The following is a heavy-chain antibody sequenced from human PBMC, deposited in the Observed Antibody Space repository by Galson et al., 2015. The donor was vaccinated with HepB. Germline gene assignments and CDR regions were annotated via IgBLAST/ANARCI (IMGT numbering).Heavy chain of an antibody. Sequence: QSGAEVKQPGKSLRISCEGSGYIFTYFYINWVRQMPGKGLEWLGRIDPTDSSTTYNPSFRGHVSFSVDTSISTAYLQWSSLKASDTAIYYCALNIETPAGAFGIWGQGTMVTVSS. V-gene: IGHV5-10-1*01. J-gene: IGHJ3*02. D-gene: IGHD3-10*01. CDR3: ALNIETPAGAFGI. CDR1: GYIFTYFY. CDR2: IDPTDSST.